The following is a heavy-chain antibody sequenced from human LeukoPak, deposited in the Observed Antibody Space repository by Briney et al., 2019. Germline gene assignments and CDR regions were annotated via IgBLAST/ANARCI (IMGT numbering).Heavy chain of an antibody. CDR3: ASGYSSSWYGNDAFDI. Sequence: SQTLSLTCAISGDSVSSNSAAWNWIRQSPSRGLEWLGRTYHRSKWYNDYAVSVKRRITSNPDTSKNQFSLQLNSVTPEDTAVYYCASGYSSSWYGNDAFDIWGQWTMVTVSS. V-gene: IGHV6-1*01. CDR1: GDSVSSNSAA. CDR2: TYHRSKWYN. D-gene: IGHD6-13*01. J-gene: IGHJ3*02.